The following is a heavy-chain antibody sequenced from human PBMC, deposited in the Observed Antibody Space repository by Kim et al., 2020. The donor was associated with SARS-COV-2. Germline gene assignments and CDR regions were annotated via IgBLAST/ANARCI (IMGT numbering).Heavy chain of an antibody. Sequence: KFQDRATMTRDTSISTAYMELTSLRSEDTAVYYCATNRDSSGGSGSSFDYWGQGTLVTVSS. D-gene: IGHD3-10*01. V-gene: IGHV1-8*01. CDR3: ATNRDSSGGSGSSFDY. J-gene: IGHJ4*02.